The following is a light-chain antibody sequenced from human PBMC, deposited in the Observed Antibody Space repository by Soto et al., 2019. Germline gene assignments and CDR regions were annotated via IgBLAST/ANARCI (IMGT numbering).Light chain of an antibody. CDR3: QQSYSTLRIT. CDR2: AAS. V-gene: IGKV1-39*01. Sequence: DIQMTQSPSSLSASVGDRVTITCRASQSISSYLNWYQQKPGKAPKLLXYAASSLQSGVPSRFSGSGSGTDFTLTISSLQPEDFATYYCQQSYSTLRITFGGGTKVDIK. J-gene: IGKJ4*01. CDR1: QSISSY.